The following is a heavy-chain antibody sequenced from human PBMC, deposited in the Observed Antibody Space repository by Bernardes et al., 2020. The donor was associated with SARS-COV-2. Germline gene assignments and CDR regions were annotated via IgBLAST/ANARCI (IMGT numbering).Heavy chain of an antibody. V-gene: IGHV3-66*01. CDR2: IYSGGST. Sequence: GGSLRLSCAASGFIVSSNYMSWVRQAPGKGLEWVSIIYSGGSTYYADSVKGRFSISRDNSKNTLYLQMNSLRVEDTAVYYCARDHTSSGKWGQGTLVTVSS. J-gene: IGHJ4*02. CDR3: ARDHTSSGK. D-gene: IGHD6-19*01. CDR1: GFIVSSNY.